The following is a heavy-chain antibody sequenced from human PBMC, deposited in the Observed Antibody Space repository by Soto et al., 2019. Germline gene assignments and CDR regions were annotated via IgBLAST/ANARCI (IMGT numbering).Heavy chain of an antibody. Sequence: ASVKVSCKASGYTFTSYGIHWVRQAPGQRLEWMGWINAGNGNTKYSQKFQGRVTITRDTSASTAYMELSSLRSEDTAVYYCARSIVVVTAADYWGQGTLVTVSS. CDR1: GYTFTSYG. J-gene: IGHJ4*02. CDR3: ARSIVVVTAADY. CDR2: INAGNGNT. D-gene: IGHD2-21*02. V-gene: IGHV1-3*01.